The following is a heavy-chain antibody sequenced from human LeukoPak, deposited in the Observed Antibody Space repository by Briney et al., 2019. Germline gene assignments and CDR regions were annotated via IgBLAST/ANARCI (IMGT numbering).Heavy chain of an antibody. CDR1: GGSISSYY. D-gene: IGHD3-3*01. CDR2: IYYSGST. J-gene: IGHJ4*02. CDR3: ASRSSIWSGYQDTLYYFDS. Sequence: SETLSLTCTVSGGSISSYYWSWIRQPPGQRQELIGHIYYSGSTNYNPSLKSRVTISVDMSKNQFSLKLSSVTAADTAVYYCASRSSIWSGYQDTLYYFDSWGQGTLVTVSS. V-gene: IGHV4-59*01.